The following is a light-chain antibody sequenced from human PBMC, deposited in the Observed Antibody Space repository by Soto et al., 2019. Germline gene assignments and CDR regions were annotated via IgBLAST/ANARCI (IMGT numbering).Light chain of an antibody. V-gene: IGKV3-20*01. CDR3: QQYGSSPLFT. CDR1: QSVSSSY. CDR2: GAS. Sequence: EIVLTQSPGTLSLSPGERATLSCRASQSVSSSYLAWYQQKPGQAPRLLIYGASSRATGIPDRFSGSGSGTDFTLTINRLEPEDFAVYYCQQYGSSPLFTFGPGTKADIK. J-gene: IGKJ3*01.